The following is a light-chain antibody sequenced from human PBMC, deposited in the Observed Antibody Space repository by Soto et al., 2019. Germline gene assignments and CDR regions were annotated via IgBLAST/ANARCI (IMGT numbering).Light chain of an antibody. V-gene: IGKV3-11*01. CDR2: DAS. CDR1: RSVSSY. CDR3: QQRSNWPIT. J-gene: IGKJ5*01. Sequence: EIVFTQSPATLSLSPGESATLSGMATRSVSSYLAWYQQKPGQAPRLLIYDASSRPTDIPARFSGSGSGTDFTLTISSLEPEDSALYYCQQRSNWPITFGQGTRLEIK.